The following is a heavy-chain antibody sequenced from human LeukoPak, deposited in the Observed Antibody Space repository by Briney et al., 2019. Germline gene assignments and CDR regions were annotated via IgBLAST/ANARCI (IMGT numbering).Heavy chain of an antibody. D-gene: IGHD6-19*01. Sequence: PSETLSLTCTVSGYSISSGYYWGWIRQPPGKGLEWIGSFYHRGGSTHYNTSLKSRVTISEDTSKNQFSLNLTSVTAADTAVYYCAKETPVTGTAFDYWGQGTLVTVSS. CDR2: FYHRGGST. CDR1: GYSISSGYY. J-gene: IGHJ4*02. CDR3: AKETPVTGTAFDY. V-gene: IGHV4-38-2*02.